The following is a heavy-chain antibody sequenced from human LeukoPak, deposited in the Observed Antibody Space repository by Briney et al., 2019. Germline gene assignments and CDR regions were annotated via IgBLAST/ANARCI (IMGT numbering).Heavy chain of an antibody. V-gene: IGHV3-66*01. CDR3: ASSTSTPGGFDF. CDR1: RISDY. D-gene: IGHD2-2*01. J-gene: IGHJ4*02. CDR2: IYTGDNT. Sequence: GGSLRLSCAASRISDYMIWVRQAPGTGLEWVSVIYTGDNTYYANSVKGRFTISRDNSQRMLYLQMNSLRAEDTSVYYCASSTSTPGGFDFWGQGTLVTLSS.